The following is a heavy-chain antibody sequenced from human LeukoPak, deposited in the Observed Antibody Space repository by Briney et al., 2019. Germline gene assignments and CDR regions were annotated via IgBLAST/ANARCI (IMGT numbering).Heavy chain of an antibody. V-gene: IGHV4-34*01. Sequence: PSETLSLTCAVYGGSFSGFYWSWIRQPPGQGLEWIGEINHSGSTNYNPSLKSRVTILVDTSKNQFSLKVSSVTAADTTVYYCARVGSDIGYEYYFDYWGQGTLVTVSS. CDR1: GGSFSGFY. CDR3: ARVGSDIGYEYYFDY. D-gene: IGHD5-12*01. CDR2: INHSGST. J-gene: IGHJ4*02.